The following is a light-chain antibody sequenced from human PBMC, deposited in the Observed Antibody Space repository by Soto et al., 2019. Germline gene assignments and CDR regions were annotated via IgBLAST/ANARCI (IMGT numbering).Light chain of an antibody. CDR1: SSDVGDYNY. CDR3: GLYASSSTYV. Sequence: QSALTQPASVSGSPGQSITISCTGASSDVGDYNYVSWYQHQPGKATKLMIYEVNNRPSGVSDRFCGSKSGNVASLTISWLQAEDEADYYCGLYASSSTYVFGTGTKLTVL. V-gene: IGLV2-14*01. J-gene: IGLJ1*01. CDR2: EVN.